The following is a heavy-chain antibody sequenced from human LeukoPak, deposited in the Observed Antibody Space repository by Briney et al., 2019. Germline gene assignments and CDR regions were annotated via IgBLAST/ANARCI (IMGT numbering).Heavy chain of an antibody. J-gene: IGHJ4*02. CDR3: ARLRFDFWSGYTHPYFDY. CDR2: IYYSGTT. V-gene: IGHV4-39*01. CDR1: GGSISSSSYS. Sequence: SETLSLTCTVSGGSISSSSYSWGWIRQPPGQGLEWIGSIYYSGTTYYNPSLKSRVTISVDTSKIQFSLKLSSVAATDTAVYFCARLRFDFWSGYTHPYFDYWGQGTLVTVSS. D-gene: IGHD3-3*01.